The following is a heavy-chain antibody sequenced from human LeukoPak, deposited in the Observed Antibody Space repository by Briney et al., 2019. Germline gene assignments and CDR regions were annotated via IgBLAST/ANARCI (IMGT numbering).Heavy chain of an antibody. D-gene: IGHD6-19*01. Sequence: GGSLRLSCAASGFTFSSYSMNWVRQAPGKGLEWVANIKQDRSEKYYVDSVKGRFTISRDNAKNSLFLQMNSLRGEDTAVYYCARDKVGGSMAGSNFDYWGQGTLVTVSS. CDR3: ARDKVGGSMAGSNFDY. J-gene: IGHJ4*02. V-gene: IGHV3-7*01. CDR1: GFTFSSYS. CDR2: IKQDRSEK.